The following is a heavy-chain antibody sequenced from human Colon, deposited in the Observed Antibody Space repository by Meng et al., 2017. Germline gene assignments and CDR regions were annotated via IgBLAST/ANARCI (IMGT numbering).Heavy chain of an antibody. D-gene: IGHD2-8*02. V-gene: IGHV4-31*03. CDR2: IFYTGSA. CDR3: ARADYTAGICYQFDN. CDR1: GLSIGTTGDY. Sequence: VQLQESGPGLVKPSQTLSLTCNVSGLSIGTTGDYWTWIRQRPGKGLEWIGKIFYTGSAHYNPSLKTRAAMSVDRSKNQFSLKLNSVTAADTAVYYCARADYTAGICYQFDNWGQGTLVTVSS. J-gene: IGHJ4*02.